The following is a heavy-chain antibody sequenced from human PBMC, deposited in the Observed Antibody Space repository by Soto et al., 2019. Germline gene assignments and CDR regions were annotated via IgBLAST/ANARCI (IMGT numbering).Heavy chain of an antibody. Sequence: ASVKVSCKASGYTFTSYGISWVRQAPGQGLEWMGWISAYNGNTNYAQKLQGRVTMTEDTSTDTAYMELSSLRSEDTAVYYCATAGTSCYVVCAFDIWGQGTMVTVSS. V-gene: IGHV1-18*01. CDR3: ATAGTSCYVVCAFDI. J-gene: IGHJ3*02. CDR2: ISAYNGNT. CDR1: GYTFTSYG. D-gene: IGHD2-2*01.